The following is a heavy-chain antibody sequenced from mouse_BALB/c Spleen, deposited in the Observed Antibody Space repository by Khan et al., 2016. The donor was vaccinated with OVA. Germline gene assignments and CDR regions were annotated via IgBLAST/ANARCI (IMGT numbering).Heavy chain of an antibody. J-gene: IGHJ4*01. D-gene: IGHD2-10*01. CDR3: ARTPYFSYTLDY. CDR2: INTYTGEP. V-gene: IGHV9-3-1*01. Sequence: QIQLVQSGPELKKPGETVKISCKASGYTFTNYGMNWVQQSPGKALKWMGWINTYTGEPTYADDFKGRFAFSLETSASTAYLQINNLKNEDTATYFCARTPYFSYTLDYWGQGTSVTVSS. CDR1: GYTFTNYG.